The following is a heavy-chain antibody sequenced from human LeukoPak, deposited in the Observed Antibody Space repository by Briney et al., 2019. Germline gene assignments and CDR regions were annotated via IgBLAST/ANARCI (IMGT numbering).Heavy chain of an antibody. CDR2: ISSSGSTI. CDR1: GFTFSSYE. CDR3: ARDLGQYYDTSDNWFDP. Sequence: GGSLRLSCAASGFTFSSYEMNWVRQAPGKGLEWVSYISSSGSTIYYADSVKGRFTISRDNSKDTLFLQMNSLRSEDTAVYYCARDLGQYYDTSDNWFDPWGQGTLVTVSS. V-gene: IGHV3-48*03. J-gene: IGHJ5*02. D-gene: IGHD3-22*01.